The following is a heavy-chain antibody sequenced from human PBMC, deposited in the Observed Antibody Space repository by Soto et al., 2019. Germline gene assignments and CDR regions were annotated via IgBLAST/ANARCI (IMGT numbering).Heavy chain of an antibody. J-gene: IGHJ4*02. Sequence: PGGSLRLSCAASGFTFSSYAMHWVRQAPGKGLEWVAVISYDGSNKYYADSVKGRFTISRDNSKNTLYLQMNSLRAEDTAVYYCARDGYDILTGYSPFDYWGQGTLVTVSS. CDR1: GFTFSSYA. CDR3: ARDGYDILTGYSPFDY. CDR2: ISYDGSNK. D-gene: IGHD3-9*01. V-gene: IGHV3-30-3*01.